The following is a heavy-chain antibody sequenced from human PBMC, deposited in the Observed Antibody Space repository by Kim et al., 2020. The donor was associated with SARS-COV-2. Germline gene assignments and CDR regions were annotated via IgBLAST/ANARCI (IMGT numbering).Heavy chain of an antibody. CDR3: ARSLGDSSGYYFDAFDI. V-gene: IGHV3-11*06. CDR2: ISSSSSYT. CDR1: GFTFSDYY. D-gene: IGHD3-22*01. J-gene: IGHJ3*02. Sequence: GGSLRLSCAASGFTFSDYYMSWIRQAPGKGLEWVSYISSSSSYTNYADSVKGRFTISRDNAKNSLYLQMNSLRAEDTAVYYCARSLGDSSGYYFDAFDIWGQGTMVTVSS.